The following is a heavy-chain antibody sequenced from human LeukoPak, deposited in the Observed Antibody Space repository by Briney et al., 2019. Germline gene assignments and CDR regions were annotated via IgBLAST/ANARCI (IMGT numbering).Heavy chain of an antibody. Sequence: GGSLRLSCTVSGFTLSSYEMTWFRQAPGKGLEWVSSIGYGGADSHYADSVKGRFTISRDNSKNTLYLQLSSLRADDTAVYYCARIYYGPNWFDPWGQGTLVTVSS. CDR2: IGYGGADS. CDR1: GFTLSSYE. CDR3: ARIYYGPNWFDP. J-gene: IGHJ5*02. V-gene: IGHV3-23*01. D-gene: IGHD3-10*01.